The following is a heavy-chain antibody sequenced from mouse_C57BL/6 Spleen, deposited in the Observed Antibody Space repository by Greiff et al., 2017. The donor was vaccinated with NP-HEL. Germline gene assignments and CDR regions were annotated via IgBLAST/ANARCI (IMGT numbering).Heavy chain of an antibody. CDR2: IDPETGGT. D-gene: IGHD1-1*02. CDR3: TRGGKLYYFDY. CDR1: GYTFTDYE. V-gene: IGHV1-15*01. J-gene: IGHJ2*01. Sequence: QVQLQQSGAELVRPGASVTLSCKASGYTFTDYEMHWVKQTPVHGLEWIGAIDPETGGTAYNQKFKGKAILTADKSSSTAYMELRSLTSEDSAVYYCTRGGKLYYFDYWGQGTTLTVSS.